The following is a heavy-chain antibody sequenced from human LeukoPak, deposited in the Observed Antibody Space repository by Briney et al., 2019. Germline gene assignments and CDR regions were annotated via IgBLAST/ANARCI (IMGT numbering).Heavy chain of an antibody. V-gene: IGHV4-4*07. CDR2: VVTTTT. Sequence: PSETLSLTCTVSGGSISTYSWTWVRQSPGKGLEWIGSVVTTTTKYSPALRSRAAISVDTSKNQFSLRLESVTTADTAVYYCARDTTVASGVQFWGQGALVTVSS. CDR1: GGSISTYS. J-gene: IGHJ4*02. D-gene: IGHD6-19*01. CDR3: ARDTTVASGVQF.